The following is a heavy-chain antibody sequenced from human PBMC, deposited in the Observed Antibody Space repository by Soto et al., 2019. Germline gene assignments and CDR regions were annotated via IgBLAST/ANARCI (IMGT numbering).Heavy chain of an antibody. V-gene: IGHV2-5*02. Sequence: QITLKESAPTLVQPTQTLTLRCTFSGFSLSPVGVGVGWIRQPPGKALEWIAVIYWDNDKRYNPSLSNRLSINKHLPRNQVLVNMNNMDPVDTGTYYCAHLTITYWGVIGLDAFDIWGQGTLVTVSS. CDR3: AHLTITYWGVIGLDAFDI. CDR1: GFSLSPVGVG. J-gene: IGHJ3*02. D-gene: IGHD3-16*02. CDR2: IYWDNDK.